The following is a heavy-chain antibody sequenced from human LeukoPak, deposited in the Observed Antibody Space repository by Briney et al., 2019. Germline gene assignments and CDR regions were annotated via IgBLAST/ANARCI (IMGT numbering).Heavy chain of an antibody. CDR3: ASSHDSSGYYYDSLDY. J-gene: IGHJ4*02. V-gene: IGHV1-69*13. CDR1: GGTFSSYA. CDR2: IIPIFGTA. D-gene: IGHD3-22*01. Sequence: SVKVSCKASGGTFSSYAISWVRQAPGQGLEWMGGIIPIFGTANYAQKFQGRVTITADESTSTAYMELSSLRSEDTAVYYCASSHDSSGYYYDSLDYWGQGTLVTVSS.